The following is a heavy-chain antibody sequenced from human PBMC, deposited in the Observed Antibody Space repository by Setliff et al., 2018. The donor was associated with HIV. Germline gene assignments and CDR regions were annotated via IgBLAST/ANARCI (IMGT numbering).Heavy chain of an antibody. D-gene: IGHD2-21*01. Sequence: PGGSLRLSCAASGFTFSNAWMSWVRQAPGKGLEWVGRIKSKTDGGTTDYAAPVKGRFTISRDDSKNTLYLQMNSVKTEDTALYYCTTGMTCIHAVCPPGYYFDYWGRGTLVTVSS. J-gene: IGHJ4*02. CDR1: GFTFSNAW. V-gene: IGHV3-15*01. CDR2: IKSKTDGGTT. CDR3: TTGMTCIHAVCPPGYYFDY.